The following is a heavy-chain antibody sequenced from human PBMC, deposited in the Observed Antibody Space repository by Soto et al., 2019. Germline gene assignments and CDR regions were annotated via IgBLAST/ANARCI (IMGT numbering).Heavy chain of an antibody. CDR3: ATDQLGYCSGGSCYLPSVDY. J-gene: IGHJ4*02. CDR2: IIPIFGTA. V-gene: IGHV1-69*13. D-gene: IGHD2-15*01. Sequence: ASVKVSCKASGGTFSSYAISWVRQAPGQGLEWMGGIIPIFGTANYAQKFQGRVTITADESTSTAYMELSSLRSEDTAVYYCATDQLGYCSGGSCYLPSVDYWGQGTLVTVSS. CDR1: GGTFSSYA.